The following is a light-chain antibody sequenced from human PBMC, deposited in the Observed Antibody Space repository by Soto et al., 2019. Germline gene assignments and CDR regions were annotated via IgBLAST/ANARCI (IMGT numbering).Light chain of an antibody. CDR1: QSIDSW. CDR3: HQYRGKPFT. V-gene: IGKV1-5*01. CDR2: DAS. J-gene: IGKJ2*01. Sequence: DIQMTQSPSTLSAAVGDRVTIACRASQSIDSWLAWYQQKPGKAPKFLIYDASDLESGVPSRFSGSGSGTEFTLTIRSLQPDDFATYYCHQYRGKPFTFGQGTKVQIK.